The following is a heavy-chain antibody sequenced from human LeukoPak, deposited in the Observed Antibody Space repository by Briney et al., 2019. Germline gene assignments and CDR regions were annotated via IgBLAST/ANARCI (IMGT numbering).Heavy chain of an antibody. D-gene: IGHD5-12*01. CDR2: ISGSGGST. V-gene: IGHV3-23*01. CDR1: GFTFSTYA. CDR3: ARQSGYDYVPYSYYGMDV. Sequence: PGGSLRLSCVVSGFTFSTYAMSWVRQAPGKGLEWVSAISGSGGSTYYADSVKGRFTISRDNSKNTLYLQMNSLRAEDTAVYYCARQSGYDYVPYSYYGMDVWGQGTTVTVSS. J-gene: IGHJ6*02.